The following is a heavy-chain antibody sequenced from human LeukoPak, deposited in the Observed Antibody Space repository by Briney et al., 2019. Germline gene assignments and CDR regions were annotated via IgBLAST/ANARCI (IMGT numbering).Heavy chain of an antibody. CDR3: ARSPAATAQGPFDY. CDR2: INWNGGST. Sequence: RPGGSLRLSCAASGFTFDDYGMSWVRQAPGKGLEWVYGINWNGGSTGYADSVKGRFTISRDNAKNSLYLQMNSLRAEDTALYYCARSPAATAQGPFDYWGQGTLVTVSS. J-gene: IGHJ4*02. V-gene: IGHV3-20*04. CDR1: GFTFDDYG. D-gene: IGHD2-2*01.